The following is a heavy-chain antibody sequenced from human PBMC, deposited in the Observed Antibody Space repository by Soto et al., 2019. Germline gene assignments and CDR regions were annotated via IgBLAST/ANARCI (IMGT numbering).Heavy chain of an antibody. CDR3: AKAQDIVPLDY. CDR2: IYSGGST. J-gene: IGHJ4*02. Sequence: PGGSLRLSCAASGIIFSNYNINWVRQVPGTGLAWVSIIYSGGSTKYADSVKGRFIISRDTSKNTLYLQMNSLRADDTAIYYCAKAQDIVPLDYWGQGTLVTVSS. V-gene: IGHV3-66*01. CDR1: GIIFSNYN. D-gene: IGHD2-15*01.